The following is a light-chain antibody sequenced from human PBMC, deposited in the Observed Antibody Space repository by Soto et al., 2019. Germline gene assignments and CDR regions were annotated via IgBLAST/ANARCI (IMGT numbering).Light chain of an antibody. V-gene: IGKV3-20*01. CDR3: QQYADSPIT. CDR1: QRLVSSY. Sequence: EIELTQSPGTLSLSSGERATLSFRASQRLVSSYLAWYQQKPGQAPRLLLYDVSSRATGIPDRFSGSGSGTEFTLAISRVEPEDFAVYFCQQYADSPITFGQGTRPEI. J-gene: IGKJ5*01. CDR2: DVS.